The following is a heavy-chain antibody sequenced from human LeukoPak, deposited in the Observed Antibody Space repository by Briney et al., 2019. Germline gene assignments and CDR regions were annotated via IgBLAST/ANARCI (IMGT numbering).Heavy chain of an antibody. CDR3: ARDHDYDSSGYSFGMDV. CDR2: TYYRSKWYN. D-gene: IGHD3-22*01. V-gene: IGHV6-1*01. J-gene: IGHJ6*02. CDR1: GDSVSSNSGA. Sequence: SQTLSLTCGISGDSVSSNSGAWNWIRQSPSRGLEWLGRTYYRSKWYNDYAVSVKGRITINPDTSKNQFFLQLNSVTPEDTAVYYCARDHDYDSSGYSFGMDVWGQGTTVTVSS.